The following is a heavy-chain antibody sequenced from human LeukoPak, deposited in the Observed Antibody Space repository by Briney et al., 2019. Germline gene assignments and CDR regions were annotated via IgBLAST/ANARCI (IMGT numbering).Heavy chain of an antibody. Sequence: GGSLRLSCAASGFNFNDYAMTWVRQAPGKGLEWVSGITGGSGNRDYGDSVKGRFTISRDNSKNTLYLQMNSLRAEDTAVYYCARYCSGGDCYSKALDYWGQGILVTVSS. D-gene: IGHD2-15*01. CDR2: ITGGSGNR. J-gene: IGHJ4*02. CDR1: GFNFNDYA. V-gene: IGHV3-23*01. CDR3: ARYCSGGDCYSKALDY.